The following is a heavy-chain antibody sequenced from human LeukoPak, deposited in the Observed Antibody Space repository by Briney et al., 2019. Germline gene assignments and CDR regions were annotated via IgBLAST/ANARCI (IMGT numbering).Heavy chain of an antibody. D-gene: IGHD3-22*01. CDR3: ARGVSYYDSSGYYNEYFQH. Sequence: PSETLSLTCTVSGGSISSYYWSWIRQPPGKGLEWIGYIYYSGSTNYNPSLKSRVTISVDTAKNQFSLKLSSVTAADKGVYYWARGVSYYDSSGYYNEYFQHWGQGTLVTVSS. J-gene: IGHJ1*01. CDR1: GGSISSYY. CDR2: IYYSGST. V-gene: IGHV4-59*08.